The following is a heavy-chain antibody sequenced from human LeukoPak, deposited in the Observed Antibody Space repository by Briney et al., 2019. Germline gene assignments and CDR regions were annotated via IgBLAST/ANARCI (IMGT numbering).Heavy chain of an antibody. V-gene: IGHV3-23*01. J-gene: IGHJ4*02. CDR1: GFTFSSYA. CDR3: AKNKWSPIAVAGSDC. CDR2: ISGSGGST. Sequence: GGSLRLSCAASGFTFSSYAMSWVRQAPGKGLEWVSAISGSGGSTYYADSVKGRFTISRDNSKNTLYLQMNSLRAEDTAVYYCAKNKWSPIAVAGSDCWGQGTLVTVSS. D-gene: IGHD6-19*01.